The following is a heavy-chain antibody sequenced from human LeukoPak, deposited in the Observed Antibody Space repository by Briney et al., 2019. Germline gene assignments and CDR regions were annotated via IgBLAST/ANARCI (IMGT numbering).Heavy chain of an antibody. CDR3: ARASIRITMIDEY. Sequence: AGGSLRLSCAASGFTFSSYSMNWVRRAPGKGLEWVSSISSSSNYIYYADSVKGRFTISRDDAKSSLYLQMNSLRAEDTAVYYCARASIRITMIDEYWGQGTLVTVSS. D-gene: IGHD3-22*01. V-gene: IGHV3-21*01. J-gene: IGHJ4*02. CDR1: GFTFSSYS. CDR2: ISSSSNYI.